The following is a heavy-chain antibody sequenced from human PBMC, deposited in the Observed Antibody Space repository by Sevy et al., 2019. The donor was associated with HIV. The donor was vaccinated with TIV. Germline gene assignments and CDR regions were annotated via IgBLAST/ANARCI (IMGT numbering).Heavy chain of an antibody. J-gene: IGHJ6*02. Sequence: SETLSLTCAVYGGSFSGYYWRWIRQPPGKGLEWIGEINHSGSTNYNPSLKSRVTISVDTSKNQFSLKLSSVTAADTAVYYCARGNVTGRGSYYYYGMDVWGQGTTVTVSS. CDR1: GGSFSGYY. D-gene: IGHD5-12*01. CDR2: INHSGST. CDR3: ARGNVTGRGSYYYYGMDV. V-gene: IGHV4-34*01.